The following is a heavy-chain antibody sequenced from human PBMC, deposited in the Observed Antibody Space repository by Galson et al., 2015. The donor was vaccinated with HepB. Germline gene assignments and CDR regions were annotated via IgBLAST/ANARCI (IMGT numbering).Heavy chain of an antibody. CDR2: ISYDENNK. D-gene: IGHD1-26*01. CDR1: GFIFRNYA. V-gene: IGHV3-30-3*01. CDR3: ARGAPLPRGGTIPYYGLDV. J-gene: IGHJ6*02. Sequence: SLRLSCAASGFIFRNYALHWVRQAPGKGLEWVAVISYDENNKYYADSVKGRFTISRDNSKSTLYLQMNSLRTEDTAVFYCARGAPLPRGGTIPYYGLDVWGQGTTVTVSS.